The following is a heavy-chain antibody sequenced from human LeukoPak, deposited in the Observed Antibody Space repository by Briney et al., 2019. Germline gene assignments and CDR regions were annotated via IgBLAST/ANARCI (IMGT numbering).Heavy chain of an antibody. V-gene: IGHV1-2*02. Sequence: ASVKVSCKASGYTFTGYYMHWVRQAPGQGLEWMGWINPNSGGTNYAQKFQGRVTMTRDTSISTAYMELSRLGSDDTAVYYCASRPLTAADSSGYDWFDPWGQGTLVTASS. J-gene: IGHJ5*02. D-gene: IGHD3-22*01. CDR1: GYTFTGYY. CDR2: INPNSGGT. CDR3: ASRPLTAADSSGYDWFDP.